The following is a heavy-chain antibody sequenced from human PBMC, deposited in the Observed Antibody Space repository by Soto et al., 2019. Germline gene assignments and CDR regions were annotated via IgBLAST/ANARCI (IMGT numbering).Heavy chain of an antibody. D-gene: IGHD3-10*01. V-gene: IGHV4-59*01. Sequence: PSETLSLTCTVSGGSISSYYWSWIRQPPGKGLEWIGYIYYSGSTNYNPSLKSRVTISVDTSKNQFSLKLSSVTAAATAVYYCARDRVWFGELDYFDYWGQGTLVTVSS. J-gene: IGHJ4*02. CDR2: IYYSGST. CDR1: GGSISSYY. CDR3: ARDRVWFGELDYFDY.